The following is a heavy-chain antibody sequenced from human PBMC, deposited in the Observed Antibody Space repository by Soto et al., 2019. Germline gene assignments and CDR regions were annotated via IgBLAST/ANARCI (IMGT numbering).Heavy chain of an antibody. D-gene: IGHD3-9*01. CDR1: GGSISSYY. Sequence: SETLSLTCTVSGGSISSYYWSWIRQPPGKGLEWIGYIYYSGSTNYNPSLKSRVTISVDTSKNQFSLKLSSVTAADTAVYYCARQTRYDILTGSAHSWFDPWGQGTLVTVS. V-gene: IGHV4-59*01. CDR2: IYYSGST. CDR3: ARQTRYDILTGSAHSWFDP. J-gene: IGHJ5*02.